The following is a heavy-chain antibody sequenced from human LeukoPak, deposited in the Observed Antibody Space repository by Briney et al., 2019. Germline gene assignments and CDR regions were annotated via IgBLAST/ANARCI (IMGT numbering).Heavy chain of an antibody. J-gene: IGHJ5*02. D-gene: IGHD5-12*01. Sequence: PGGSLRLSCAASGFTFTSYWMSWVRQAPGKGLEWVANIKEDGSEKYYVDSVKGRFTISRDNAKNSVSLQMISLRAEDTAVYYCARIYLKVASASWGQGTLVTVSS. CDR1: GFTFTSYW. CDR2: IKEDGSEK. V-gene: IGHV3-7*01. CDR3: ARIYLKVASAS.